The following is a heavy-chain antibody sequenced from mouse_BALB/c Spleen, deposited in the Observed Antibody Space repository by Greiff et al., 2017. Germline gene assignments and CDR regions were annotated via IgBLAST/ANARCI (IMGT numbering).Heavy chain of an antibody. J-gene: IGHJ2*01. V-gene: IGHV5-17*02. CDR1: GFTFSSFG. Sequence: DVQLVESGGGLVQPGGSRKLSCAASGFTFSSFGMHWVRQAPEKGLEWVAYISSGSSTIYYADTVKGRVTISRDNPKNTLFLQMTSLRSEDTAMYYCARGYYGSSCHFDYWGQGTTLTVSS. D-gene: IGHD1-1*01. CDR2: ISSGSSTI. CDR3: ARGYYGSSCHFDY.